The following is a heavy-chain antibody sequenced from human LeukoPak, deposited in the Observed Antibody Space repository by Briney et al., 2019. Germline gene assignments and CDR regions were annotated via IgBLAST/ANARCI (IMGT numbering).Heavy chain of an antibody. J-gene: IGHJ6*03. V-gene: IGHV4-59*01. CDR3: ARGILDFWSGLTYYYYYMDV. CDR1: GGSISSYY. D-gene: IGHD3-3*01. CDR2: IHYSGST. Sequence: PSETLSLTCTVSGGSISSYYWSWIRQPPGKGLEWIGYIHYSGSTNYNPSLKSRVTISVDTSKNQFSLKLSSVTAADTAVYYCARGILDFWSGLTYYYYYMDVWGKGTTVTVSS.